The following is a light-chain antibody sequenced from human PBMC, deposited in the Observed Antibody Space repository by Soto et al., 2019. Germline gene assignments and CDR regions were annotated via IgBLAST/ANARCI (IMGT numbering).Light chain of an antibody. CDR3: QQSYTRT. CDR2: AAS. Sequence: DIPLTQSPPSLSSSVGDRVSISCRASQSISNYLNWYQQKPGKAPKVLIFAASRLQSGVPSRFSGSGSGTDFTLTISSLQPEDFATYYCQQSYTRTFGQGTKVDIK. V-gene: IGKV1-39*01. J-gene: IGKJ1*01. CDR1: QSISNY.